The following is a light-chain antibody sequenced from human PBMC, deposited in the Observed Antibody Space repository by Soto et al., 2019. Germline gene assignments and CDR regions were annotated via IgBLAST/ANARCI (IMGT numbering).Light chain of an antibody. Sequence: DIPMTQSPSSLSASVGDRVTITCRASQSISSYLNWYQQKPGKAPKLLIYAASSLQSGVPSRFSGSGSGTDFTLTISSLQPEDSATYYCQQGYSTPRTFGQGTKLEIK. CDR1: QSISSY. CDR2: AAS. J-gene: IGKJ2*01. CDR3: QQGYSTPRT. V-gene: IGKV1-39*01.